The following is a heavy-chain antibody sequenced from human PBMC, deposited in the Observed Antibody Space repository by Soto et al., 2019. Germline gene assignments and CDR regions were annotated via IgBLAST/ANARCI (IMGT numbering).Heavy chain of an antibody. CDR1: GFTFSSYA. V-gene: IGHV3-23*01. CDR2: ISGSGGST. D-gene: IGHD3-22*01. Sequence: GGSLRLSCAASGFTFSSYATSWVRQAPGKGLEWVSAISGSGGSTYYADSVRGRFTISRDNSKNTLYLQMNSLRAEDTAVYYCAKGPPYYDSSGYLGYWGQGTLVTVSS. J-gene: IGHJ4*02. CDR3: AKGPPYYDSSGYLGY.